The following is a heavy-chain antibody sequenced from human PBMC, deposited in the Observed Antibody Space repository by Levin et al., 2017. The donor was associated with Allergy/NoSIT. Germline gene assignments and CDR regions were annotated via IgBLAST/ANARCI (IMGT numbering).Heavy chain of an antibody. CDR2: INPNSGGT. J-gene: IGHJ6*02. CDR1: GYTFTGYY. V-gene: IGHV1-2*02. CDR3: AREDILTGSYYYYGMDV. Sequence: GASVKVSCKASGYTFTGYYMHWVRQAPGQGLEWMGWINPNSGGTNYAQKFQGRVTMTRDTSISTAYMELSRLRSDDTAVYYCAREDILTGSYYYYGMDVWGQGTTVTVSS. D-gene: IGHD3-9*01.